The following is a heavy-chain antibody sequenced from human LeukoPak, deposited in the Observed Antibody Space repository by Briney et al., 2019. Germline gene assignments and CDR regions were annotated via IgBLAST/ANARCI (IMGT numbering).Heavy chain of an antibody. CDR2: INHSGST. CDR1: GFTFSSYW. J-gene: IGHJ5*02. Sequence: GSLRLSWAAPGFTFSSYWMSLVRQPPGKGLEWIGEINHSGSTNYNPSLKRRVTISVDTSKNQFSLKLSSVTAADTAVYYCARVAVPDWFDPWGQGTLVTVSS. V-gene: IGHV4-34*01. CDR3: ARVAVPDWFDP.